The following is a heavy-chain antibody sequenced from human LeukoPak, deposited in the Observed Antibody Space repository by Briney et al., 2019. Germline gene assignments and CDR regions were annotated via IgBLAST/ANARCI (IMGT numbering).Heavy chain of an antibody. D-gene: IGHD3-22*01. Sequence: HPGGSLRLSCEASEFTFSSYWMHWVRQAPGKGLVWVSRINSDGRTTIYADSVKGRFTISRDNAKNTLYLQMNSLRAEDTAVYYCAREGYYDSSGYSIRFSYWGQGTLFTVSS. CDR2: INSDGRTT. CDR1: EFTFSSYW. CDR3: AREGYYDSSGYSIRFSY. V-gene: IGHV3-74*01. J-gene: IGHJ4*02.